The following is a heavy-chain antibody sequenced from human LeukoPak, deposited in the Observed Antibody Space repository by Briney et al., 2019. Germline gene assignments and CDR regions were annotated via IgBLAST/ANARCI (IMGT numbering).Heavy chain of an antibody. CDR2: INHSGST. CDR1: GGSFSGYY. J-gene: IGHJ4*02. V-gene: IGHV4-34*01. Sequence: PSETLSLTCAVYGGSFSGYYWSWIRQPPGKGLEWIGEINHSGSTNYNPSLKSRVTISVDTSKNQFSLKLSSVTAADTAVYYCARVESGSYNIAYWGQGTLVTVSS. D-gene: IGHD3-10*01. CDR3: ARVESGSYNIAY.